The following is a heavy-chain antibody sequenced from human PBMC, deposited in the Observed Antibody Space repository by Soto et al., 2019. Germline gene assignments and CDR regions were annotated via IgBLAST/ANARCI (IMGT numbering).Heavy chain of an antibody. J-gene: IGHJ4*02. CDR3: AREFIRGVDS. V-gene: IGHV1-2*02. Sequence: QVPLVQSGAEVKKPGASVKASCKASGYTFTDYYMYWLRQPPGQGLEWMGWINPNSAGTLYAQKFKDRVTLTRNTSITAASMVLGRLSSEDRGVYYCAREFIRGVDSGGQGTLNTVSS. D-gene: IGHD3-10*01. CDR2: INPNSAGT. CDR1: GYTFTDYY.